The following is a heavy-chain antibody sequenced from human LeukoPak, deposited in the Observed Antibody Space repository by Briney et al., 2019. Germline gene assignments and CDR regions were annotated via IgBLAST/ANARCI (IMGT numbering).Heavy chain of an antibody. CDR2: TIPIFGTA. J-gene: IGHJ4*02. Sequence: SVKVSCKASGGTFSSYAISWVRQAPGQGLEWMGGTIPIFGTANDAQKFQGRVTITADESTSTAYMELSSLRSEDTAVYYCARGGSGSYLYYFDYWGQGTLVTVSS. CDR1: GGTFSSYA. CDR3: ARGGSGSYLYYFDY. V-gene: IGHV1-69*13. D-gene: IGHD1-26*01.